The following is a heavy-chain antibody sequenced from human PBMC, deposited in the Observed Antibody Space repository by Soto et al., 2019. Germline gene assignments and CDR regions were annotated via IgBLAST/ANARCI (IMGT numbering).Heavy chain of an antibody. D-gene: IGHD2-2*01. V-gene: IGHV1-18*01. CDR2: ISAYNGNT. J-gene: IGHJ6*02. CDR1: GYTFTNFG. Sequence: ASVKVSCKASGYTFTNFGISWVRQAPGQGLEWMGWISAYNGNTNYAQKIQGRVTMTTDTSTSTAYMEVRSLRSDDTAVYYCAREDRDRETGLVPAAIDGMDVWG. CDR3: AREDRDRETGLVPAAIDGMDV.